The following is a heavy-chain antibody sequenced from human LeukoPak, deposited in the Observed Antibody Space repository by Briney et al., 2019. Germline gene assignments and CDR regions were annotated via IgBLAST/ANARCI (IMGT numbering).Heavy chain of an antibody. CDR2: IYYSGST. Sequence: SETLSLTCTVSGGSIGSSSYFWGWIRQPPGKGLEWIATIYYSGSTYYNPSLKSRVTISIDTSKNQFSLKLSSVTAADTAVYYWARLGASVTTLSWFAPGGKGPLVTVSS. V-gene: IGHV4-39*01. J-gene: IGHJ5*01. D-gene: IGHD4-17*01. CDR1: GGSIGSSSYF. CDR3: ARLGASVTTLSWFAP.